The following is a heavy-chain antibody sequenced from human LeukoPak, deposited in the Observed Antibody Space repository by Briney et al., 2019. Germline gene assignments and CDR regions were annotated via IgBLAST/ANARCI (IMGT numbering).Heavy chain of an antibody. CDR3: ARSRDSSGYHLRYMDV. CDR2: INPNSGAT. D-gene: IGHD3-22*01. V-gene: IGHV1-2*02. J-gene: IGHJ6*03. Sequence: ASVKVSCKASGYTFTGYYMHWVRQAPGQGLEWMGWINPNSGATNYAQKFQGRVTMTRDTSISTAYMELSRLRSDDTAVYYCARSRDSSGYHLRYMDVWGKGTTVTVSS. CDR1: GYTFTGYY.